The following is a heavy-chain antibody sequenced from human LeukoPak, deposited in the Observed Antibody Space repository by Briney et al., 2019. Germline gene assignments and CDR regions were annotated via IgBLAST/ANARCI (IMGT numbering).Heavy chain of an antibody. CDR1: GFTFSSYS. V-gene: IGHV3-21*01. D-gene: IGHD3-10*01. Sequence: GGSLRLSCAASGFTFSSYSMNWVRQAPGKGLEWVSSISTGSSYIYYADSVKGRFTISRDNAKNSLYLQMNSLRAEDTAVYYCAKSSGYYGSGSYMDYWGQGTLVTVSS. CDR3: AKSSGYYGSGSYMDY. CDR2: ISTGSSYI. J-gene: IGHJ4*02.